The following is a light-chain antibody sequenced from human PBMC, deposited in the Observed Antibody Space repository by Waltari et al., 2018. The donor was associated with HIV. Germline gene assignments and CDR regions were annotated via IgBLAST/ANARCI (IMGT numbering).Light chain of an antibody. CDR3: QQFHNWPRT. CDR1: QSISSN. CDR2: GAS. Sequence: EILMTQSPATLSVSPGEEVTLSCRASQSISSNLAWYQQKPGQAPRLLIYGASTRAAGFPARFTGSGAGTEFTLTISNLQSEDYAIYDCQQFHNWPRTFGQGTKVEIK. V-gene: IGKV3-15*01. J-gene: IGKJ1*01.